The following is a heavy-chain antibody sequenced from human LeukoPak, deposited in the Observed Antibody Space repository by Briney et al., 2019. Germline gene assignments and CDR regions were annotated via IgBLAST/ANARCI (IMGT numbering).Heavy chain of an antibody. Sequence: GGSLRLSCAASGFTFSSYSMNWVRQAPGKGLEWVSSISSSSSYIYYADSVKGRYTISRDNAKNSLYLQMNSLRAEDTAVYYCAGAPYDSSGYYYYWGQGTLVTVSS. CDR1: GFTFSSYS. D-gene: IGHD3-22*01. CDR3: AGAPYDSSGYYYY. CDR2: ISSSSSYI. V-gene: IGHV3-21*01. J-gene: IGHJ4*02.